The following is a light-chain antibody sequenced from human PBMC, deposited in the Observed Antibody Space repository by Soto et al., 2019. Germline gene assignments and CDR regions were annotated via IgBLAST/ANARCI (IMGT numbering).Light chain of an antibody. J-gene: IGKJ2*01. CDR1: QSVSSSY. CDR2: GAS. Sequence: EIVLTQSPGTLYLSPGERATLSCRASQSVSSSYLAWYQQKPGQAPRLLISGASTRATGIPDRFSGSGSGSDFTLTIGRLEPEDFGLYYCQQYGSLPHPWVTFGQGTKLEIK. CDR3: QQYGSLPHPWVT. V-gene: IGKV3-20*01.